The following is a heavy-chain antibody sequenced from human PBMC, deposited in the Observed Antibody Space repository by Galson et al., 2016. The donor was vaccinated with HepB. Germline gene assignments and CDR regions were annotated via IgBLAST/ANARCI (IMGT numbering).Heavy chain of an antibody. D-gene: IGHD2/OR15-2a*01. V-gene: IGHV1-3*01. CDR3: ASRAVSSTVPLFDY. Sequence: SCKASGYTFSNYALHWVRQAPGQSFERMGWINADTGNTQYSQKFQGRVTMARDTSAGTAYMELSSLRSEDTAVYYCASRAVSSTVPLFDYWGQGSPVTVSS. CDR2: INADTGNT. J-gene: IGHJ4*02. CDR1: GYTFSNYA.